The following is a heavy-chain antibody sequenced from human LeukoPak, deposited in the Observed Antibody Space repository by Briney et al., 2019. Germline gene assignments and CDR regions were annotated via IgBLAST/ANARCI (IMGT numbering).Heavy chain of an antibody. CDR3: AREIPSRYFDL. D-gene: IGHD2-2*01. V-gene: IGHV4-34*01. CDR1: GFGFSNSA. CDR2: INHSGST. J-gene: IGHJ2*01. Sequence: KAGGPLRLSCSTSGFGFSNSAMTWIRQPPGKGLEWIGEINHSGSTNYNPSLKSRVTISVDTSKNQFSLKLSSVTAADTAVYYCAREIPSRYFDLWGRGTLVTVSS.